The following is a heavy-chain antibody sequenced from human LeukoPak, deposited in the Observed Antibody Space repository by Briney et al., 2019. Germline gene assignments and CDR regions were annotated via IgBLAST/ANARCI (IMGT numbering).Heavy chain of an antibody. Sequence: SETLSLTCTVSGGSVGSGSYYWSWIRQPPGKGLEWIGYIYYSGSTNYNPSLKSRVTISVDTSKNQFSLKLSSVTAADTAVYYCAREAPLLPAAAPRPGYYYGMDVWGKGTTVTVSS. V-gene: IGHV4-61*01. CDR2: IYYSGST. CDR3: AREAPLLPAAAPRPGYYYGMDV. CDR1: GGSVGSGSYY. D-gene: IGHD2-2*01. J-gene: IGHJ6*04.